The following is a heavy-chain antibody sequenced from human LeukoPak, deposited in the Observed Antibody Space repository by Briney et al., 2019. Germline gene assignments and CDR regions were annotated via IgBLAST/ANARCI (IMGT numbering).Heavy chain of an antibody. CDR3: ASSRGFDY. CDR2: IKRDGSEK. V-gene: IGHV3-7*03. J-gene: IGHJ4*02. D-gene: IGHD3-10*01. Sequence: PGGSLRLSCAASGFTFSNYWMSWVRQAPGKGLEWVANIKRDGSEKYYVDSVKGRFTISRDNAKNSLYLQMNSLRVEDTAIYYCASSRGFDYWGQGALVTVSS. CDR1: GFTFSNYW.